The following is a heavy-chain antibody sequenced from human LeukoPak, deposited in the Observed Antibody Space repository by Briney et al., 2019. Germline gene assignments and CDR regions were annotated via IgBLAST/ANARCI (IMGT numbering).Heavy chain of an antibody. V-gene: IGHV4-34*01. Sequence: SETLSLTCAVYGGSFSGYYWSWIRQPPGKGLEWIGEINHSGSTNYNPSLKSRVTISVDTSKNQFSLKLSSVTAADTAVYYCARHSEYSSSSSWFDPWGQGTLVTVSS. J-gene: IGHJ5*02. CDR3: ARHSEYSSSSSWFDP. CDR1: GGSFSGYY. D-gene: IGHD6-6*01. CDR2: INHSGST.